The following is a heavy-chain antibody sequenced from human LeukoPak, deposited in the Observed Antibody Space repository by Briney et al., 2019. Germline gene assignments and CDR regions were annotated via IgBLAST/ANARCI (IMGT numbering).Heavy chain of an antibody. D-gene: IGHD3-10*01. CDR3: ARDPVTMVRGVIVDYGMDV. CDR2: INPNSGGT. CDR1: GYTFTGYY. Sequence: ASVKVSCKASGYTFTGYYMHWVRQAPGHGLEWMGWINPNSGGTNYAQKFQGRVTMTRDTSISTAYMELSRLRSDDTAVYYCARDPVTMVRGVIVDYGMDVWGQGTTVTVSS. V-gene: IGHV1-2*02. J-gene: IGHJ6*02.